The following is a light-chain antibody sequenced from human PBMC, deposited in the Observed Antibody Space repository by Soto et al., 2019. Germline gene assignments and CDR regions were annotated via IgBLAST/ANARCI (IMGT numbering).Light chain of an antibody. Sequence: QSALTQPASVSGSPGQSITISCTGTSSDVGAYNYVSYVSWYQHHPGKAPKLVISEVSNGPSGISNRFSASKSANTASLTISGLQPEDEADYYCSSYTTSSTHVVGTGTKVTVL. J-gene: IGLJ1*01. V-gene: IGLV2-14*01. CDR2: EVS. CDR1: SSDVGAYNY. CDR3: SSYTTSSTHV.